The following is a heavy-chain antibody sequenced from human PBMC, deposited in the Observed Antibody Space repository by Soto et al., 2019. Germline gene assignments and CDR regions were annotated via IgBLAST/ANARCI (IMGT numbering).Heavy chain of an antibody. J-gene: IGHJ4*02. Sequence: GGSLRLSCAASGFTFSSHEMNWVRQAPGKGLEWISYISGSGNITYYADSVKGRFTISRDDAQKSLYLQMNSLRVEDTAVYYCARGGVYWGQGTLVTVSS. CDR2: ISGSGNIT. D-gene: IGHD2-8*01. CDR1: GFTFSSHE. CDR3: ARGGVY. V-gene: IGHV3-48*03.